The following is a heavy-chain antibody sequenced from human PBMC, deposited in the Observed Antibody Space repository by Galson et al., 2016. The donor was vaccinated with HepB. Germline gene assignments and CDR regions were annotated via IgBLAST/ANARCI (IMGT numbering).Heavy chain of an antibody. CDR3: ARDPSGLGAILGVVKPPDY. V-gene: IGHV3-33*01. CDR1: GFNFRSYG. D-gene: IGHD3-3*01. CDR2: LWYDGSHK. Sequence: SLRLSCAASGFNFRSYGMHWVRQTPGKGLEWVAGLWYDGSHKNYADSVKGRFTISRDDSKNTLYLQMNSLRAEDTDLYYCARDPSGLGAILGVVKPPDYWGQGSLVTVSS. J-gene: IGHJ4*02.